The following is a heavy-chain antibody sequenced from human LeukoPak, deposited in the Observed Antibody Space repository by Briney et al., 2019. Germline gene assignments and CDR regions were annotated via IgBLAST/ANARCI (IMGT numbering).Heavy chain of an antibody. D-gene: IGHD3-3*01. CDR2: VYYSGST. Sequence: SETLPLTCTVSGGSISSHYWSWIRQPPGKGLEWIGYVYYSGSTNYNPSLKSRVTISVDRSKNQFSLKLSSVAAADTAVYYCARSYDTNFDYWGQGTLVTVSS. CDR3: ARSYDTNFDY. V-gene: IGHV4-59*11. CDR1: GGSISSHY. J-gene: IGHJ4*02.